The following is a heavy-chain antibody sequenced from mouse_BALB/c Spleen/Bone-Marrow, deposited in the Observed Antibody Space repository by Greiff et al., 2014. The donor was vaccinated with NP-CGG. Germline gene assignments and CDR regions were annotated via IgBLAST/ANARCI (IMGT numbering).Heavy chain of an antibody. CDR1: GFTFSSYG. CDR3: ARHQRYYAMDY. Sequence: VQLQQSGGDLVKPGGSLKLSCAASGFTFSSYGMSWGRQTPDKRLEWVATISSGGSNTYYPDSVKGRFTISRDNAKNTPYLQMSNLKSEDTAMYYCARHQRYYAMDYWGQETSVTVSS. V-gene: IGHV5-6*01. J-gene: IGHJ4*01. CDR2: ISSGGSNT.